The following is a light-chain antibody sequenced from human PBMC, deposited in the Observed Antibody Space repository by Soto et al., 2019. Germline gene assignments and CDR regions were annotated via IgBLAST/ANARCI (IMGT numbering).Light chain of an antibody. CDR3: QQYGSSLWT. V-gene: IGKV3-20*01. Sequence: EIVVTQSPCTLSLYPGERATLSCRASQSVSSSYLAWYQQKPGQAPRLLIYGASSRATGIPDRFSGSGSGTDFTLTISRLEPEDFAVYYCQQYGSSLWTFGQGTKVDIK. J-gene: IGKJ1*01. CDR1: QSVSSSY. CDR2: GAS.